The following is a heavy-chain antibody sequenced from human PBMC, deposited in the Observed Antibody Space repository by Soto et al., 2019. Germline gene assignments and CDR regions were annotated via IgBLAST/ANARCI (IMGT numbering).Heavy chain of an antibody. D-gene: IGHD3-22*01. CDR3: ARNGIYYDSSGYPDY. CDR2: IYHSGST. J-gene: IGHJ4*02. Sequence: QLQLQESGSGLVKPSQTLSLTCAVSGGSISSGGYSWSWIRQPPGKGLEWIGYIYHSGSTYYNPSRKSRVTITVDSSKHQFSPKLSSVTAADAAVYYCARNGIYYDSSGYPDYRGQGTLVTVSS. CDR1: GGSISSGGYS. V-gene: IGHV4-30-2*01.